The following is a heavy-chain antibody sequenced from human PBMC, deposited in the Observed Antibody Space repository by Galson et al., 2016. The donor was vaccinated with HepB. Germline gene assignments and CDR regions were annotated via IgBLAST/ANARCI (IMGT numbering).Heavy chain of an antibody. V-gene: IGHV3-11*05. Sequence: SLRLSCAASGFSFSDYYMTWIRQAPGKGLEWVSYISSSGSYNTNYADSVKGRFTIPRDNAKNSLYLQMDSLRVEDTAVYYCAGAGGELDYWGQGTLVTVSS. CDR3: AGAGGELDY. CDR2: ISSSGSYNT. J-gene: IGHJ4*02. D-gene: IGHD4-17*01. CDR1: GFSFSDYY.